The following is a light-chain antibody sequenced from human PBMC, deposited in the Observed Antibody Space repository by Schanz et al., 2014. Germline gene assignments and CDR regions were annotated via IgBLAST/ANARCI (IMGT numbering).Light chain of an antibody. CDR1: SSDVGSYDL. Sequence: QSALTQPASVSGSPGQSITISCTGTSSDVGSYDLVSWYQHHPGKAPKLMIYEDTKRPSGVSNRFSGSKSDNTASLTISGLQTEDGADYYCSSFASSGTHVFGTGTKLTVL. V-gene: IGLV2-14*02. J-gene: IGLJ1*01. CDR3: SSFASSGTHV. CDR2: EDT.